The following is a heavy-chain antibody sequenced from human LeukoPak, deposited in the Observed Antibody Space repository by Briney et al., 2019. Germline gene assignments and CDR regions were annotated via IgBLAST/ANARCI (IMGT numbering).Heavy chain of an antibody. V-gene: IGHV1-69*05. CDR3: ARAPYGVYSGDYYSYYMDV. Sequence: GASVKVSCKASGGTFSGYAVIWVRQAPGQGLEWMGGTVPLKYAEKFQGRVTITTDESTSTAFMELSSLTSDDTAVYFCARAPYGVYSGDYYSYYMDVWGKGTTVTVSS. J-gene: IGHJ6*03. CDR2: TVPL. CDR1: GGTFSGYA. D-gene: IGHD4/OR15-4a*01.